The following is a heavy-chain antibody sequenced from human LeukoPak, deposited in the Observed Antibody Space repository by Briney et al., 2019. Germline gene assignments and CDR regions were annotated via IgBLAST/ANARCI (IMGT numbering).Heavy chain of an antibody. D-gene: IGHD6-13*01. CDR1: GFTFSSYS. Sequence: GGSLRFSCAASGFTFSSYSMNWVRQAPGKGLEWVSSISSSSSYIYYADSVKGRFTISRDNAKNSLYLQMNSLRAEDTAVYYCARDVVAAAGSVVSSYWGQGTLVTVSS. V-gene: IGHV3-21*01. J-gene: IGHJ4*02. CDR3: ARDVVAAAGSVVSSY. CDR2: ISSSSSYI.